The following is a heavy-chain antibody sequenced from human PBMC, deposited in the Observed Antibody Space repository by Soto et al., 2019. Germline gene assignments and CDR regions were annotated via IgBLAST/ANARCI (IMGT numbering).Heavy chain of an antibody. J-gene: IGHJ4*02. V-gene: IGHV3-23*01. Sequence: VQLLESGGGLVQPGGSLRLSCAASGFTFSSYAMSWVRQAPGKGLEWVSAISGSGGSTYYADSVKGRFTIPRDNSKNTLYLKMNSLRAEDTGVYYCAKVGWDCSSTSCHFYYWGPGTLVPVSS. CDR1: GFTFSSYA. CDR2: ISGSGGST. CDR3: AKVGWDCSSTSCHFYY. D-gene: IGHD2-2*01.